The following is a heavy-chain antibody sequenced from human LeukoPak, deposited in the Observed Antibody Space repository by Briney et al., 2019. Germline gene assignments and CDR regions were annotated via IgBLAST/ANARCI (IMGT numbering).Heavy chain of an antibody. CDR2: IYHSGST. V-gene: IGHV4-30-2*01. D-gene: IGHD3-3*01. Sequence: TLSLTCTVSGGSISSGGYYWSWIRQPPGKGLEWIGYIYHSGSTYYNPSLKSRVTISVDRSKNQFSLKLSSVTAADTAVYYCARGAITIFGVVTDADYWGQGTLVTVSS. CDR1: GGSISSGGYY. CDR3: ARGAITIFGVVTDADY. J-gene: IGHJ4*02.